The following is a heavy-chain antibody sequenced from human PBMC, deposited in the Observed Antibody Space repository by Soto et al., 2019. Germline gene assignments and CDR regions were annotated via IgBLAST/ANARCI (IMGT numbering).Heavy chain of an antibody. J-gene: IGHJ6*02. CDR2: IGTAGDT. V-gene: IGHV3-13*01. CDR3: ARGAYCSSTSCPGPYYYYGMDV. CDR1: GFTFSSYD. D-gene: IGHD2-2*01. Sequence: GGSLRLSCAASGFTFSSYDMHWVRQATGKGLEWVSAIGTAGDTYYPGSVKGRFTISRENAKNSLYLQMNSLRAGDTAVYYCARGAYCSSTSCPGPYYYYGMDVWGQGTTGNGSS.